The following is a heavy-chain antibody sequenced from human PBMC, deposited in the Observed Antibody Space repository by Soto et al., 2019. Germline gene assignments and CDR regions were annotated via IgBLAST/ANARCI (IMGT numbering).Heavy chain of an antibody. CDR1: RFTFSSYG. CDR3: ARDGPGMDV. V-gene: IGHV3-33*01. Sequence: SLRLSCAASRFTFSSYGMPWVRQAPGKGLERVAVIWYDGSNKYYADSVKGRFTISRDNSKNTLYLKMNSMRAEDTAVYYCARDGPGMDVWGQGTTVTVSS. CDR2: IWYDGSNK. J-gene: IGHJ6*02.